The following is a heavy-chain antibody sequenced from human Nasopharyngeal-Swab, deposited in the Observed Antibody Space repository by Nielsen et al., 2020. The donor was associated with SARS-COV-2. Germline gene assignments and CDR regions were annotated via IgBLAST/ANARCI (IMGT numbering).Heavy chain of an antibody. Sequence: SETLSSTCTAPGGPISSYYWSWIRQPPGKGLEWIGYIYYSGSTNYNPSLKSRVTISVDTSKNQFSLKLSSVTAADTAVYYCARGFDYWGQGTLVTVSS. V-gene: IGHV4-59*13. J-gene: IGHJ4*02. CDR2: IYYSGST. CDR1: GGPISSYY. CDR3: ARGFDY.